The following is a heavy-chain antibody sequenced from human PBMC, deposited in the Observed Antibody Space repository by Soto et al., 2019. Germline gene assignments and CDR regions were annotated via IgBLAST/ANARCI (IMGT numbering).Heavy chain of an antibody. CDR1: GFTFSSYA. Sequence: QVQLVESGGGVVQPGRSLRLSCAASGFTFSSYAMHWVRQAPGKGLEWVAVISYDGSNKYYADSVKGRFTISRDNSKNTLYLQMNSLRAEDTAVYYCARPYSKRENYFDYWGQGTLVTVSS. CDR3: ARPYSKRENYFDY. V-gene: IGHV3-30-3*01. CDR2: ISYDGSNK. D-gene: IGHD4-4*01. J-gene: IGHJ4*02.